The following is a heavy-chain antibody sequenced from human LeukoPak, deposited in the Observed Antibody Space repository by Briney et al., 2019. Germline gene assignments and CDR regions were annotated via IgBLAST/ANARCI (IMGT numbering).Heavy chain of an antibody. J-gene: IGHJ4*02. Sequence: LRLSCAASGLAFSDHYMDWVRQPPGKGLEWIGYIYYSGSTNYNPSLKSRVTISVDTSKNQFSLKLSSVTAADTAVYYCASMYSSAWYYFDYWGQGTLVTVSS. CDR3: ASMYSSAWYYFDY. CDR1: GLAFSDHY. D-gene: IGHD6-19*01. CDR2: IYYSGST. V-gene: IGHV4-59*11.